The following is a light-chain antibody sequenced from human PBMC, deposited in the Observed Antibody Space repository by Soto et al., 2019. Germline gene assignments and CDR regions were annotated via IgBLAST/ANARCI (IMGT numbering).Light chain of an antibody. CDR1: IRDIGGYNF. V-gene: IGLV2-11*01. CDR2: DVS. CDR3: CSYAGSNTLA. Sequence: QSVLTQPRSVSGSPGQSITISCSGTIRDIGGYNFISWYQQHPGAAPKIIIYDVSKRPSGVPDRFSGSTSGNTASLTISGLQPEDDAFYYCCSYAGSNTLAFGGGTKLTVL. J-gene: IGLJ2*01.